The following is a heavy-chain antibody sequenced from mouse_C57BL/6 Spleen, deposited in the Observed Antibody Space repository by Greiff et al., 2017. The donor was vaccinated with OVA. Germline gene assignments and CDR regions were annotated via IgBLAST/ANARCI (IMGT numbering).Heavy chain of an antibody. V-gene: IGHV2-5*01. CDR3: AKKSGDYGRAMDY. CDR2: IWRGGST. CDR1: GFSLTSYG. D-gene: IGHD1-1*02. J-gene: IGHJ4*01. Sequence: QVQLQQSGPGLVQPSQSLSITCTVSGFSLTSYGVHWVRQSPGKGLEWLGVIWRGGSTDYNAAFMSRLSITKDNSKSQVFFKMNRLQADATAIYSWAKKSGDYGRAMDYWGQGTSVTVSS.